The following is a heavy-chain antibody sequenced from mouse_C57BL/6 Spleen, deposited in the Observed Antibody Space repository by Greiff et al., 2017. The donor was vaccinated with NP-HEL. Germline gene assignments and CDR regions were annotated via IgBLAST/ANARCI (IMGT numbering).Heavy chain of an antibody. J-gene: IGHJ3*01. D-gene: IGHD2-2*01. CDR3: ARSGGYDPWFAY. CDR1: GYTFTSYW. V-gene: IGHV1-52*01. CDR2: IDPSDSET. Sequence: QVQLQQPGAELVRPGSSVKLSCKASGYTFTSYWMHWVKQRPIQGLEWIGNIDPSDSETHYTQKFKDKATLTVDKSSSTAYMQLSSLTSEDSAVYYCARSGGYDPWFAYWGQGTLVTVSA.